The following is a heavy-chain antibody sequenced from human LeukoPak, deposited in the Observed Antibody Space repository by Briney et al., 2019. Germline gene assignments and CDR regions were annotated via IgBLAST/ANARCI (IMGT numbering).Heavy chain of an antibody. CDR1: GGSISSSRDY. Sequence: SETLSLTCTVSGGSISSSRDYWGWIRQPPGKGLEWIGSIYYSGSTYYNPSLKSRVTISVDTSKNQFSLRLSSVTAADTAVYYCARHVEIAVAGPIDYWGQGTLVAVSS. CDR3: ARHVEIAVAGPIDY. CDR2: IYYSGST. J-gene: IGHJ4*02. D-gene: IGHD6-19*01. V-gene: IGHV4-39*01.